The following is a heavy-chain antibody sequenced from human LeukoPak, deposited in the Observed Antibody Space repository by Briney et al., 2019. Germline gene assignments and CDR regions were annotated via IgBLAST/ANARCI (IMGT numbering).Heavy chain of an antibody. V-gene: IGHV5-51*01. CDR1: GYTFTSYW. J-gene: IGHJ4*02. D-gene: IGHD6-13*01. Sequence: GESLKISCKASGYTFTSYWVAWVRQMPGKGLEWMGIINPGDSDTRYSPALQGQVTISADKSISTAYLQWSSLKASDTAMYYCARHYGKTGLAAVWGQGTLVTVSS. CDR3: ARHYGKTGLAAV. CDR2: INPGDSDT.